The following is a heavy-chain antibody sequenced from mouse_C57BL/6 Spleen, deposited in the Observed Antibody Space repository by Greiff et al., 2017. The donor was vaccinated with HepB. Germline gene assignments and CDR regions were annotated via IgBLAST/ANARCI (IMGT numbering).Heavy chain of an antibody. V-gene: IGHV1-80*01. Sequence: VQVVESGAELVKPGASVKISCKASGYAFSSYWMNWVKQRPGKGLEWIGQIYPGDGDTNYNGKFKGKATLTADKSSSTAYMQLSSLTSEDSAVYFCARRGYYGSSYDWYFDVWGTGTTVTVSS. CDR3: ARRGYYGSSYDWYFDV. CDR2: IYPGDGDT. D-gene: IGHD1-1*01. CDR1: GYAFSSYW. J-gene: IGHJ1*03.